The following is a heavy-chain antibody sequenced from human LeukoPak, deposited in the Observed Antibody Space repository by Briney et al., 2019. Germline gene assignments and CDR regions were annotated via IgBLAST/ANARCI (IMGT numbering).Heavy chain of an antibody. Sequence: GGSLRLSCAASGFTFSTYWMHWVRQAPGKGLVWVSRINGDGSSTNYADSVKGRFTISRDNSKNTLYLQMNSLRAEDTAVYYCAKGNIIAASPFDYWGQGTLVTVSS. V-gene: IGHV3-74*01. CDR3: AKGNIIAASPFDY. J-gene: IGHJ4*02. CDR1: GFTFSTYW. CDR2: INGDGSST. D-gene: IGHD6-6*01.